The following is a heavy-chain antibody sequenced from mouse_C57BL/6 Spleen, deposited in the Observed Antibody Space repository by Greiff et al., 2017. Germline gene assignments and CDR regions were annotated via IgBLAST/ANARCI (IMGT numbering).Heavy chain of an antibody. V-gene: IGHV1-59*01. CDR2: IDPSDSYT. CDR1: GYTFTSYW. J-gene: IGHJ4*01. CDR3: ARRRTYAMDY. Sequence: QVQLQQSGAELVRPGTSVKLSCKASGYTFTSYWMHWVKQRPGQGLEWIGVIDPSDSYTNYNQKFKGKATLTVDTSSSTAYMQLSSLTSEDSAVYYCARRRTYAMDYWGQGTSVTVSS.